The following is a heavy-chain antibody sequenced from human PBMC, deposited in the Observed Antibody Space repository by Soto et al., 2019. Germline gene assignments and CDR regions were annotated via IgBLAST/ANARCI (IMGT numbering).Heavy chain of an antibody. CDR1: GGSINSGGYY. Sequence: SETLSLTCTISGGSINSGGYYWGWIRQPPGKGLEWIGSIYYSGSTYYNPSLKSRVTISVDTSKNQFSLKLSSVTAADTAVYYCARLYSGYDSPYSSGWPRFGLSEHYYYDGMDVWGQGTTVTVSS. CDR3: ARLYSGYDSPYSSGWPRFGLSEHYYYDGMDV. V-gene: IGHV4-39*01. D-gene: IGHD5-12*01. CDR2: IYYSGST. J-gene: IGHJ6*02.